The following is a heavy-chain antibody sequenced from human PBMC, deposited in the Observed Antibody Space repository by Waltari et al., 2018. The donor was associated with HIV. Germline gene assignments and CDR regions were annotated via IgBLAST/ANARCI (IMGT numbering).Heavy chain of an antibody. CDR1: GYIFPDYF. CDR3: ARGIDSRQLAGFS. J-gene: IGHJ5*02. Sequence: VQLVQSGPDMRQPGASAMVSCQASGYIFPDYFIHWVRQAPGQGLEWMGWINPATGASSRAHDFQGRLTMTRDTSISTAFMELRGLTSDDTAVYFCARGIDSRQLAGFSWGQGTLVTVSP. V-gene: IGHV1-2*02. CDR2: INPATGAS. D-gene: IGHD3-9*01.